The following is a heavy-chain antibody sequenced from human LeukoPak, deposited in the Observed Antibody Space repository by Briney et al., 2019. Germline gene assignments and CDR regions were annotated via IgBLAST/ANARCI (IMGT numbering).Heavy chain of an antibody. CDR3: ARERPDSRNLDS. CDR2: TYSGDTT. J-gene: IGHJ4*02. Sequence: GGSLRLSCAASGFIVSSKYMSWVRQAPGRGLEWGSITYSGDTTYYADSVKGRFIISRDDSKNTLSLQMNDLRVEDTAVYYCARERPDSRNLDSWGRGALVTVSS. V-gene: IGHV3-66*01. CDR1: GFIVSSKY. D-gene: IGHD1-14*01.